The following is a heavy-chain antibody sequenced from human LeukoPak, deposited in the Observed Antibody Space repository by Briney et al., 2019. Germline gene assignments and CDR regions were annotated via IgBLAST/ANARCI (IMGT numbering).Heavy chain of an antibody. Sequence: GGSLRLSCAASGFTFSSYAMSWVRQAPGKGLEWVGRIKSKTDGGTTDYAAPVKGRFTISRDDSKNTLYLQMNSLKTEDTAVYYCTRYRLLDYSSPSHMDVWGKGTTVTVSS. D-gene: IGHD4-11*01. CDR1: GFTFSSYA. V-gene: IGHV3-15*01. J-gene: IGHJ6*03. CDR2: IKSKTDGGTT. CDR3: TRYRLLDYSSPSHMDV.